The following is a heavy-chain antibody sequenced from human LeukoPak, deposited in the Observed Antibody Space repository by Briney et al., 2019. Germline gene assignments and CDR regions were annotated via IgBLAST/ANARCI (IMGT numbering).Heavy chain of an antibody. Sequence: ASVKVSCKASGYTFTGYYMHWVRQAPGQGLEWMGWISAYNGNTNYTQKLQGRVTMTTDTSTSTAYMELRSLRSDDTAVYYCARVGLGYCSSTSCYEDGMDVWGQGTTVTVSS. V-gene: IGHV1-18*04. CDR1: GYTFTGYY. CDR2: ISAYNGNT. D-gene: IGHD2-2*01. CDR3: ARVGLGYCSSTSCYEDGMDV. J-gene: IGHJ6*02.